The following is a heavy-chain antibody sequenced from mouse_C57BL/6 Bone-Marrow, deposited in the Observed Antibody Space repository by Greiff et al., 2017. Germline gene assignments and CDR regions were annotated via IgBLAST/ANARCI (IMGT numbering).Heavy chain of an antibody. D-gene: IGHD2-1*01. Sequence: QLPGAELVKPGASVKMSCKASGYTFTSYWITWVKQRPGQGLEWIGDIYPGSGSTNYNEKFKSKATLTVDTSSSTAYMQLSSLTSEDSAVYYCARDRYGNLDYWGQGTTLTVSS. CDR3: ARDRYGNLDY. J-gene: IGHJ2*01. CDR1: GYTFTSYW. V-gene: IGHV1-55*01. CDR2: IYPGSGST.